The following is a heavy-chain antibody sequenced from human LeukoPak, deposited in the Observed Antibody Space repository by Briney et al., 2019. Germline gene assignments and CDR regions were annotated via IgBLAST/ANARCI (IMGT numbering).Heavy chain of an antibody. CDR2: IYHSGST. V-gene: IGHV4-38-2*01. CDR1: GYSISSGYY. J-gene: IGHJ4*02. CDR3: ARYPGMATNHENFDY. D-gene: IGHD5-24*01. Sequence: SETLSLTCAVSGYSISSGYYWGWIRQPPGKGLEWIGSIYHSGSTYYNPSLKSRVTISVDTSKNQFSLKLSSVTAADTAVYYCARYPGMATNHENFDYWGQGTLVTVSS.